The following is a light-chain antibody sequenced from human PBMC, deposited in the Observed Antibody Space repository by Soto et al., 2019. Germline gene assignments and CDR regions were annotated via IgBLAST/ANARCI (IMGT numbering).Light chain of an antibody. Sequence: EIVLTQSPATLSLSPGERATLSCRASQSVSNLLAWYQQKPGQSPRLLIYDASNRATGIPARFSGSGSGTDFTLTISSLEPEDFAVYYCQQRYSWPPFTFGPGTKVYIK. J-gene: IGKJ3*01. CDR2: DAS. CDR1: QSVSNL. CDR3: QQRYSWPPFT. V-gene: IGKV3-11*01.